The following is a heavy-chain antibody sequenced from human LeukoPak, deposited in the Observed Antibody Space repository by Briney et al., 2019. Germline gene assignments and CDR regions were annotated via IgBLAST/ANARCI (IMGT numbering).Heavy chain of an antibody. Sequence: GGSLRLSCAASGFSVSVNYMSWVRQAPGKGLEWVGRIKSKADGGTIDYAAPVKGRFFISRDDSQNTLYLQMNSLKTEDTAVYYCTTIGRAFGSWGQGTLVTVSS. CDR2: IKSKADGGTI. J-gene: IGHJ5*01. D-gene: IGHD1-26*01. CDR1: GFSVSVNY. CDR3: TTIGRAFGS. V-gene: IGHV3-15*01.